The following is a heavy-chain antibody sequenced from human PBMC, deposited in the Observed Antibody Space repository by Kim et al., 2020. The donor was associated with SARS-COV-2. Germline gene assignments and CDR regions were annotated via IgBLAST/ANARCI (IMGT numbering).Heavy chain of an antibody. J-gene: IGHJ4*02. CDR3: ARDPHIRFLEGRGTRELDY. Sequence: ASVKVSCKASGYTFTGYYMHWVRQAPGQGLEWMGRINPNSGGTNYAQKFQGRVTMTRDTSISTAYMELSRLRSDDTAVYYCARDPHIRFLEGRGTRELDYWGQGTLVTVSS. V-gene: IGHV1-2*06. CDR2: INPNSGGT. D-gene: IGHD3-3*01. CDR1: GYTFTGYY.